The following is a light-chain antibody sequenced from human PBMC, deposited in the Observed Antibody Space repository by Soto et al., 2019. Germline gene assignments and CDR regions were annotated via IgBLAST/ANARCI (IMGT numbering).Light chain of an antibody. CDR2: DAS. Sequence: DIQITQSPSTLSASVGDRVTITCRASQSISSWLAWYQQKPGKAPKLLIYDASSLESGVPSRFSGSGSGTDFTLTISSLQPDDFAAYYCQQYNSYSYTFGHRTKLEIK. CDR1: QSISSW. CDR3: QQYNSYSYT. V-gene: IGKV1-5*01. J-gene: IGKJ2*01.